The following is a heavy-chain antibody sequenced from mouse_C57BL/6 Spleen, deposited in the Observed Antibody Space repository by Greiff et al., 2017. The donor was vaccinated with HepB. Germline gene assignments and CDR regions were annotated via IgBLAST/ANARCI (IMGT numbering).Heavy chain of an antibody. CDR3: TAGYGSSYLDY. V-gene: IGHV6-3*01. D-gene: IGHD1-1*01. CDR2: IRLKSDNYAT. CDR1: GFTFSNYW. Sequence: DVQLQESGGGLVQPGGSMKLSCVASGFTFSNYWMNWVRQSPEKGLEWVAQIRLKSDNYATHYAESVKGRFTISRDDSKSSVYLQMNNLRAEDTGIYYCTAGYGSSYLDYWGQGTTLTVSS. J-gene: IGHJ2*01.